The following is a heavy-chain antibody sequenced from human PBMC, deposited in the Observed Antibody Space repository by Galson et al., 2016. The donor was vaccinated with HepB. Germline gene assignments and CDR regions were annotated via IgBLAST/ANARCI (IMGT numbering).Heavy chain of an antibody. V-gene: IGHV1-2*06. CDR3: ARKSSVTLGRGIITPFGY. J-gene: IGHJ4*02. Sequence: SVKVSCEASGYTFTGYYMHWVRQAPGQGLEWMGRINPNSGGTNYAQKFQGRVTMTRDTSISTTYMELSRLRSDDTAVYFCARKSSVTLGRGIITPFGYWGQGTLVTVSS. CDR2: INPNSGGT. CDR1: GYTFTGYY. D-gene: IGHD3-10*01.